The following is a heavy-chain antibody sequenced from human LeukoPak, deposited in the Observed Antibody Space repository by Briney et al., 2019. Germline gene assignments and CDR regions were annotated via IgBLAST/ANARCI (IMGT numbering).Heavy chain of an antibody. CDR2: IIPILGIA. CDR1: GGTFSSYA. CDR3: ALEYDILEYYFDY. J-gene: IGHJ4*02. D-gene: IGHD3-9*01. Sequence: ASVKVSCKASGGTFSSYAISWVRQAPGQGLEWMGRIIPILGIANYAQKFQGGVTITADKSTSTAYMELSSLRSEDTAVYYCALEYDILEYYFDYWGQGTLVTVSS. V-gene: IGHV1-69*04.